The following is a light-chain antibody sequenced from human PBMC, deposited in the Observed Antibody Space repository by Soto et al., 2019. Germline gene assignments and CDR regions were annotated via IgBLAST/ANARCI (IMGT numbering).Light chain of an antibody. CDR3: RPYNNWPLT. Sequence: EVVMRHSPATLSVSPVEVAALSCRASQGIGDTLAWYQHKPGQTPRLLIYDTSTRATGVPTRFSGSRSGAEFTLTINSLQSEDFAVYYCRPYNNWPLTLGGGTKVDIK. CDR2: DTS. J-gene: IGKJ4*01. CDR1: QGIGDT. V-gene: IGKV3-15*01.